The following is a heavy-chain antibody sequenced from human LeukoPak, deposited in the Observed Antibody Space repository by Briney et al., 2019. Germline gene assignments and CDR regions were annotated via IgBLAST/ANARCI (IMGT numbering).Heavy chain of an antibody. CDR2: IYYSGNT. D-gene: IGHD1-26*01. Sequence: SETLSLTCTVSGDSISTSNSYWGWIRQPPGKGLEWIGSIYYSGNTYYNASLKSRVTISVDTSKNQFSLKLSSVTAADTAVYYCARTTGGSYSNTDAFDIWGQGTMVTVSS. J-gene: IGHJ3*02. CDR1: GDSISTSNSY. CDR3: ARTTGGSYSNTDAFDI. V-gene: IGHV4-39*07.